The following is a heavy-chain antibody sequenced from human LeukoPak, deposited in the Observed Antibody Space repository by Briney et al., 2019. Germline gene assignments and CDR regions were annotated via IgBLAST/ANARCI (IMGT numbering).Heavy chain of an antibody. Sequence: ASVKVSCKPSGYTFSNYGITWVRQAPGQGLEWMGWINGYNGNTNFAQRFQGRVTMTTDISTSIVYMELRSLRFDDTAVYYCARVETYYTGNLDYWGQGTPVTVSS. CDR1: GYTFSNYG. CDR2: INGYNGNT. CDR3: ARVETYYTGNLDY. V-gene: IGHV1-18*01. J-gene: IGHJ4*02. D-gene: IGHD3-3*01.